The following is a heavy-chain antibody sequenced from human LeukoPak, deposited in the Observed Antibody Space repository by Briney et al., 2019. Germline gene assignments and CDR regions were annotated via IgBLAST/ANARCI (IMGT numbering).Heavy chain of an antibody. J-gene: IGHJ5*02. V-gene: IGHV1-18*01. Sequence: ASVKVSCKASGYTFTSYGISWVRQAPGQGLEWMGWISAYNGNTNYAQKLQGRVNMTTDTSTSTAYMELRSLRSDDTAVYYCARVYGVAVAGTQGWFDPWGQGTLVTVSS. CDR3: ARVYGVAVAGTQGWFDP. D-gene: IGHD6-19*01. CDR2: ISAYNGNT. CDR1: GYTFTSYG.